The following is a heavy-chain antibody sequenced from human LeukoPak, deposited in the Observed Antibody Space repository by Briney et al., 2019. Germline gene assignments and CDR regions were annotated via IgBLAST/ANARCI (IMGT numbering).Heavy chain of an antibody. CDR2: IYSGGST. Sequence: GGSLRLSCAASGFAVSSNYMSWVRQAPGKGLEWVSVIYSGGSTYYADSVKGRFTISRDNSKNTLYLQMNSLRAEDTAVYYCAREREYYYGSGSSPWFDPWGQGTLVTGSS. D-gene: IGHD3-10*01. V-gene: IGHV3-66*01. CDR1: GFAVSSNY. J-gene: IGHJ5*02. CDR3: AREREYYYGSGSSPWFDP.